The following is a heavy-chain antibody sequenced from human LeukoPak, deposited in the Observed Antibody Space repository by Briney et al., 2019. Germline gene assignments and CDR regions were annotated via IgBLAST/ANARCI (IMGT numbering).Heavy chain of an antibody. J-gene: IGHJ4*02. CDR2: IKQGAGER. V-gene: IGHV3-7*01. CDR3: ARDRGRGYSYGYSDY. D-gene: IGHD5-18*01. Sequence: GGSLRLSCAASGFTFSSHWMNWVRQAPGKGLEWVANIKQGAGERNYVDSVKGRFTVSRDDAKSSVFLQMNSLRVEDTAVYYCARDRGRGYSYGYSDYWGQGTLVTVSS. CDR1: GFTFSSHW.